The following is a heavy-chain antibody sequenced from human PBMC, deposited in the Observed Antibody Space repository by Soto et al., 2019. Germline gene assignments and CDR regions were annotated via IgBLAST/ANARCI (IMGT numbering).Heavy chain of an antibody. Sequence: WWSIRLSCAASGFTVKIYTMHWVRQAPGKGLEWVAVISYDGSNKYYAVSVKGRFTLSRDNSKNTLYLQMNSLRAEDTAVYYCARAQPFDYWGQGTLVTVSS. V-gene: IGHV3-30-3*01. CDR2: ISYDGSNK. CDR3: ARAQPFDY. CDR1: GFTVKIYT. J-gene: IGHJ4*02. D-gene: IGHD5-18*01.